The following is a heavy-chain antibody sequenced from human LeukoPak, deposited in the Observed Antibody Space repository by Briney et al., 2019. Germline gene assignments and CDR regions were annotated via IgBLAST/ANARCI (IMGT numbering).Heavy chain of an antibody. D-gene: IGHD1-26*01. CDR3: AKGGEYSGSYYGWFDP. CDR2: IFYDGSNK. V-gene: IGHV3-33*06. Sequence: GGSLRLSCAASGFTFSSYGLHWDRQAPGKGLEWVAVIFYDGSNKFYTDSVKGRFTISRDNSKNTLYLQMNSLRAEDTAVYYCAKGGEYSGSYYGWFDPWGQGTLVTVSS. J-gene: IGHJ5*02. CDR1: GFTFSSYG.